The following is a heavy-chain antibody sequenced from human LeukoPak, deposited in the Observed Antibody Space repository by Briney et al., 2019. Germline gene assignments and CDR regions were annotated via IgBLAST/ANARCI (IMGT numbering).Heavy chain of an antibody. J-gene: IGHJ4*02. CDR2: IYPDDSDT. CDR3: ARQYSSFDY. CDR1: GYSFSNYW. D-gene: IGHD6-13*01. Sequence: GESLKISCKASGYSFSNYWIGWVRQMPGKGLECMGFIYPDDSDTRYSPSFQGQVTISADKSISTAYLQWSSLKASDTAMYYCARQYSSFDYWGQGTLVTVSS. V-gene: IGHV5-51*01.